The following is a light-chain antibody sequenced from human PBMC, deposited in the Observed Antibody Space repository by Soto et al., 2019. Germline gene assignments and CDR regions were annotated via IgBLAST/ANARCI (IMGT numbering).Light chain of an antibody. CDR2: GAS. Sequence: EIVMTQSLDTLSMSPGERATVSCRASLSVSSNIAWYQQKPGQAPRLLIYGASTRATGIPARFSGSGSGTEFTLTISSLQPEDFAIYFCQQYNNWPTTFGQGTKVEIK. J-gene: IGKJ1*01. CDR3: QQYNNWPTT. V-gene: IGKV3-15*01. CDR1: LSVSSN.